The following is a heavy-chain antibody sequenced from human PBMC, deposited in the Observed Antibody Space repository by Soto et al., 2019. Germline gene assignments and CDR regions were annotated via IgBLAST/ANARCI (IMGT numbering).Heavy chain of an antibody. D-gene: IGHD2-2*02. J-gene: IGHJ4*02. V-gene: IGHV3-7*01. CDR1: GFTFSSFW. Sequence: GGSLRLSCAASGFTFSSFWMSWVRQAPGKGLEWVANIKQGGSEKYYVDSVKGRFAISRDNAKNSLYLQMNSLRAEDTAVYYCARGSRYCSITSCYTFDFWGQGSLVTVSS. CDR3: ARGSRYCSITSCYTFDF. CDR2: IKQGGSEK.